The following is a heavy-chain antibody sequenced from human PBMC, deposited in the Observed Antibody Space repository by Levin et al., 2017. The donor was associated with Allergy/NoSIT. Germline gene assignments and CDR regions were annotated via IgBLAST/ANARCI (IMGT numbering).Heavy chain of an antibody. Sequence: QRGESLKISCAASGFPFSSYWVHWVRQAPGKGLVWVSRINSDASTTNYADSVKGRFTISRDNAKNTLYLQMNSLRVEDTAVYYCARDLGAPNYYYYYMDVWGKGTTVTVSS. J-gene: IGHJ6*03. CDR3: ARDLGAPNYYYYYMDV. D-gene: IGHD3-16*01. V-gene: IGHV3-74*01. CDR1: GFPFSSYW. CDR2: INSDASTT.